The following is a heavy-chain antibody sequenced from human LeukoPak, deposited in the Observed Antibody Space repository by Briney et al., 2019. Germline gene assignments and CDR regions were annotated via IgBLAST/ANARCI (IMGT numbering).Heavy chain of an antibody. J-gene: IGHJ5*02. Sequence: GASVKVSCKASGYTFTSYGISWVRQAPGQGLEWMGWISAYNGNTNYAQKLQGRVTMTTDTSTSTAYMELRSLRSDDTAVYYCARDTDDYGDLGWFDPWGQGTLVTVSS. D-gene: IGHD4-17*01. V-gene: IGHV1-18*01. CDR3: ARDTDDYGDLGWFDP. CDR1: GYTFTSYG. CDR2: ISAYNGNT.